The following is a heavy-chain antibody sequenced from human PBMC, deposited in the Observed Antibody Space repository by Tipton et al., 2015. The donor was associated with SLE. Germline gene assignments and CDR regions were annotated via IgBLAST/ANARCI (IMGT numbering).Heavy chain of an antibody. CDR1: GGSISSSY. Sequence: TLSLTCIVSGGSISSSYWTWIRQSPGMGLEWIGSIYYSGSTYYNPSLKSRVTISVDTSKNQFSLRLSSVTAADTAVYFCARVGGTYSVWWGDDFSGIDVWGQGATVTVSS. CDR3: ARVGGTYSVWWGDDFSGIDV. D-gene: IGHD1-26*01. J-gene: IGHJ6*02. V-gene: IGHV4-59*01. CDR2: IYYSGST.